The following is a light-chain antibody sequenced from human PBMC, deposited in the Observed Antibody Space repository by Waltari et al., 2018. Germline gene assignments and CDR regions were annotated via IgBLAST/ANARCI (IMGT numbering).Light chain of an antibody. CDR1: QSVLYTSNNKNY. CDR3: QEYYSPQLT. V-gene: IGKV4-1*01. J-gene: IGKJ4*01. CDR2: WAS. Sequence: TQSPDSLAVSLGERATINCKSSQSVLYTSNNKNYLAWYQQRPGQPPKLLIRWASTRESGVPDRFSGSGSGTDFTLTITSLQAEDVAVYYCQEYYSPQLTFGGGTKVEIK.